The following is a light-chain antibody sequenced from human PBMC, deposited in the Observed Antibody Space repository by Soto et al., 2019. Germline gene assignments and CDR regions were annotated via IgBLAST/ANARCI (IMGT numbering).Light chain of an antibody. J-gene: IGLJ2*01. Sequence: QSAQTQPPSASGSPGQSVTISCTGTSSDVGRYNYVSWYQQHPGKAPKLMIYEVTKRPSGVPDRFSGSKSGNTASLTVSGLQAEDEADYYCSSYAGNNNLIFGGGTKLTVL. CDR1: SSDVGRYNY. V-gene: IGLV2-8*01. CDR2: EVT. CDR3: SSYAGNNNLI.